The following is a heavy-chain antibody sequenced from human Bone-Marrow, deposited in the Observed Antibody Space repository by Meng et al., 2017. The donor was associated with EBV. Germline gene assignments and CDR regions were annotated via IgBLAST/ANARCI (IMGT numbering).Heavy chain of an antibody. J-gene: IGHJ4*02. Sequence: VQFVQSWAEAKKTGASVKVSCRASGYTFTSTSFAIHWVRQAPGQRLELMGWINAGNGNTKYSQNFQGRVTITRDTSATTVHMELRSLRSEDTAVYYCARGQHDYAFDYWGQGTLVTVSS. CDR2: INAGNGNT. V-gene: IGHV1-3*01. CDR1: GYTFTSTSFA. D-gene: IGHD4-17*01. CDR3: ARGQHDYAFDY.